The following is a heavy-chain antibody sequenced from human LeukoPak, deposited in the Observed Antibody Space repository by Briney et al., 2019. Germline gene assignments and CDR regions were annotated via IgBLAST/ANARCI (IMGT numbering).Heavy chain of an antibody. D-gene: IGHD4-17*01. CDR2: ICGGGGSA. CDR3: ARDPNGDYIGAFDM. CDR1: GFTFSAYA. J-gene: IGHJ3*02. Sequence: GGSLRLSCTASGFTFSAYAMMWVRQAPGKGPEWVSAICGGGGSAFYADSVKGRFTISRDNSKYTLFLQMNSLRAEDTAVYYCARDPNGDYIGAFDMWGPGTMVTVSS. V-gene: IGHV3-23*01.